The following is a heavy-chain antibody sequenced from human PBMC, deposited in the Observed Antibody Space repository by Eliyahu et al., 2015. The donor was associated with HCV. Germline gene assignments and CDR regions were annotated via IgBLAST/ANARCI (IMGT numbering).Heavy chain of an antibody. V-gene: IGHV1-2*02. D-gene: IGHD6-13*01. J-gene: IGHJ4*02. CDR1: GYTFTAYY. CDR2: IRTNSGGT. Sequence: QVQLVQSGAEVKKPGASVKVSCKASGYTFTAYYMHWVRQAPGQGLEWMGWIRTNSGGTDYAQKFQGRVTMTRDTSISTVYMELSSLRSDDTAVYYCAIGGAADGNDYWGQGTLVTVSS. CDR3: AIGGAADGNDY.